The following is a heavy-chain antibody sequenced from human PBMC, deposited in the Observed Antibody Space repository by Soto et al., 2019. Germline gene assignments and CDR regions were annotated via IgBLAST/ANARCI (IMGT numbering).Heavy chain of an antibody. V-gene: IGHV1-69*01. D-gene: IGHD1-26*01. J-gene: IGHJ4*02. CDR2: IIPIFGTA. CDR1: GGTFSSYS. Sequence: QVQLVQSGAEVKKPGSSVKVSCKASGGTFSSYSINWVRQAPGQGLEWMGEIIPIFGTANYAQKFQGRVTITAEESTSTVVRELSSLRSEDTAVFYCSRDGGRHSGGIDYLGQGTLVTVSS. CDR3: SRDGGRHSGGIDY.